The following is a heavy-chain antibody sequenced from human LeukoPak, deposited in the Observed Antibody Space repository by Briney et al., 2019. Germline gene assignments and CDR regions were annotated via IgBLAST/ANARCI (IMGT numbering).Heavy chain of an antibody. CDR3: ARVWWSTMVRGVAGY. Sequence: SETLSLTCAVYGGSFSGYYWSWIRQPPGKGLEWIGEINHSGSTNYNPSLKSRVTISVDTSKNQFSLKLSSVTAADTAVYYCARVWWSTMVRGVAGYWGQGTLVTVSS. D-gene: IGHD3-10*01. CDR1: GGSFSGYY. J-gene: IGHJ4*02. V-gene: IGHV4-34*01. CDR2: INHSGST.